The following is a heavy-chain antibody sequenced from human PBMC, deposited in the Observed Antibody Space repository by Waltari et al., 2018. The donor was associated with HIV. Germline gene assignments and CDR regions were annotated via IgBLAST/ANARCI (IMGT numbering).Heavy chain of an antibody. D-gene: IGHD3-22*01. Sequence: QLQLQESGPGLVKPSETLSLTCTVSGGSISSSSYYWGWLRHPPGKGLEGVGSIYYSGSTYYYPNNKGRITKAVDTSKNEFSLKLRSVTAADTAVYDCARFYYDSSGYPYCQHWGQGTLVTVSS. CDR1: GGSISSSSYY. CDR2: IYYSGST. V-gene: IGHV4-39*01. CDR3: ARFYYDSSGYPYCQH. J-gene: IGHJ1*01.